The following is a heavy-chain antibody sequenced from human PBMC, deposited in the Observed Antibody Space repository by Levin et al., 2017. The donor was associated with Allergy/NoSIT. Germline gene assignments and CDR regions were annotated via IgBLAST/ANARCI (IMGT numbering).Heavy chain of an antibody. D-gene: IGHD3-16*01. Sequence: SETLSLTCSVTGDSVRNSEYFWSWIRQSPGKGLEWLGYIYDSGSTYYNPSLMGRVSISVDTSKNQFSLQLSSVTVADTAVYYCSRGEKGEGLGDLQDWGQGTLVTVSS. CDR3: SRGEKGEGLGDLQD. CDR2: IYDSGST. V-gene: IGHV4-30-4*01. CDR1: GDSVRNSEYF. J-gene: IGHJ1*01.